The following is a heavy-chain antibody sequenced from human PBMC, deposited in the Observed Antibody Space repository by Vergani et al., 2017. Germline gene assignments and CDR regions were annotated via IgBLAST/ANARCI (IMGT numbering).Heavy chain of an antibody. V-gene: IGHV3-23*01. CDR3: AKDLVSGSLLGDAFDI. CDR1: GFTFSSYA. CDR2: ISGSGGST. J-gene: IGHJ3*02. D-gene: IGHD1-26*01. Sequence: EVQLLESGGGLVQPGGSLRLSCAASGFTFSSYAMSWVRQAPGKGLEWVSAISGSGGSTYYADSVKGRFTISRDNSKNTLYLQMNSLRAEDTAVYYCAKDLVSGSLLGDAFDIWGQGTMVTVSS.